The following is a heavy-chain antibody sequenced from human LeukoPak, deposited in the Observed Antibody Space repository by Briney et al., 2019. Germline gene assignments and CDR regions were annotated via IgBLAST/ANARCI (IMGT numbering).Heavy chain of an antibody. Sequence: SQTLSLTCTVSGGSISSGSYYWSWIRQPAGKGLEWIGRIYTSGSTNYNPSLKSRVTISVDTSKNQFSLKLSSVTAADTAVYYCARDWEWFGELLFDYWGQGTLVTVSS. CDR1: GGSISSGSYY. CDR2: IYTSGST. D-gene: IGHD3-10*01. J-gene: IGHJ4*02. V-gene: IGHV4-61*02. CDR3: ARDWEWFGELLFDY.